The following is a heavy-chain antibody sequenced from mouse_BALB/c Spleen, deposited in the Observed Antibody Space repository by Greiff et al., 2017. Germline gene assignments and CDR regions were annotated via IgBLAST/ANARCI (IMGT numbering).Heavy chain of an antibody. CDR2: ISNGGGST. J-gene: IGHJ3*01. V-gene: IGHV5-12-2*01. CDR1: GFTFSSYT. Sequence: EVHLVESGGGLVQPGGSLKLSCAASGFTFSSYTMSWVRQTPEKRLEWVAYISNGGGSTYYPDTVKGRFTISRDNAKNTLYLQMSSLKSEDTAMYYCARHHCKGTSSWFAYWGQGTLVTVSA. D-gene: IGHD1-3*01. CDR3: ARHHCKGTSSWFAY.